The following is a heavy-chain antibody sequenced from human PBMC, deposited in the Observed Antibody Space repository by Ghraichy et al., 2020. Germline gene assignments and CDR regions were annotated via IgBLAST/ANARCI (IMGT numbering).Heavy chain of an antibody. J-gene: IGHJ4*02. CDR3: ARASRQQLVTDFDY. Sequence: SETLSLTCTVSGGSISSSSYYWGWIRQPPGKGLEWIGSIYYSGSTYYNPSLKSRVTISVDTSKNQFSLKLSSVTAADTAVYYCARASRQQLVTDFDYWGQGTLVTVSS. D-gene: IGHD6-13*01. CDR1: GGSISSSSYY. V-gene: IGHV4-39*01. CDR2: IYYSGST.